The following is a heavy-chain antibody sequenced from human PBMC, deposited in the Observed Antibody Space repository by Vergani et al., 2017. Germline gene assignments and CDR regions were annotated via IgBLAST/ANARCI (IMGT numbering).Heavy chain of an antibody. Sequence: QVQLQESGPGLVKPSQTLSLTCTVSGDSISSGSYYWSWIRQPAGKGLEWIGRIYTSGSTNYNPSLKSRVTISVDTSKNQFSLKLSSVTAADTAVYYCARDFSHLSSVHPDPWGQGTLVTVSS. CDR3: ARDFSHLSSVHPDP. J-gene: IGHJ5*02. CDR1: GDSISSGSYY. CDR2: IYTSGST. D-gene: IGHD1-1*01. V-gene: IGHV4-61*02.